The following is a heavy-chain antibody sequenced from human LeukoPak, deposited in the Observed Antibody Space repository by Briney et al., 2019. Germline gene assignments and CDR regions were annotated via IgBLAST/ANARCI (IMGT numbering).Heavy chain of an antibody. CDR1: GFTFSSYW. D-gene: IGHD5-12*01. V-gene: IGHV3-7*01. J-gene: IGHJ4*02. CDR3: ARVYYRAGYTGYDLDY. Sequence: EGSLRLSCAASGFTFSSYWMSWVRQAPGKGLEWVANIKQDGSEKYYVDSVKGRFTISRDNVENSLYLQMNSLRAEDTAVYYCARVYYRAGYTGYDLDYWGQGTLVTVSS. CDR2: IKQDGSEK.